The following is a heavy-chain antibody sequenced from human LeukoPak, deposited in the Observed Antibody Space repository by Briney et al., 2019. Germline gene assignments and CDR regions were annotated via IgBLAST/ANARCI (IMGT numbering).Heavy chain of an antibody. J-gene: IGHJ4*02. CDR1: GFTFSSNY. D-gene: IGHD3-22*01. V-gene: IGHV3-66*01. CDR3: ARRIYDSSGY. Sequence: GGSLRLSCAASGFTFSSNYMSWVRQAPGKGLEWVSVSFLGGTTYYAGSVKGRFTISRDNSKSTLYLQMSSLTAEDTAMYYCARRIYDSSGYWGQGTLVTVPS. CDR2: SFLGGTT.